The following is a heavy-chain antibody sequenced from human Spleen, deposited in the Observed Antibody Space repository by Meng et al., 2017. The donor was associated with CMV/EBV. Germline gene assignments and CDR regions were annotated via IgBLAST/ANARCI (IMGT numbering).Heavy chain of an antibody. CDR2: MNPNSGNT. D-gene: IGHD3-22*01. V-gene: IGHV1-8*03. J-gene: IGHJ5*02. CDR1: TFTSYE. Sequence: TFTSYEINWVRKATGQGIEWMGWMNPNSGNTGYAQKFKGRVTITRNTSINTAYMELSSLRSEDTAVYYCARGISMIVGDGLYHWFDPWGQGTLVTVSS. CDR3: ARGISMIVGDGLYHWFDP.